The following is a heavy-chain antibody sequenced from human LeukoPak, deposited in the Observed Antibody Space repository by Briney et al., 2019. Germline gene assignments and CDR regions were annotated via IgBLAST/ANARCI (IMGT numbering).Heavy chain of an antibody. CDR1: GFTFSSYA. Sequence: PGGSLRLSCAASGFTFSSYAMHWVRQAPGKGLEWVAVISYDGSNKYYADSVKGRFTISRDNSKNTLYLQMNSLRAEDTAVYYCARDVHVAAPYYYYYGMDVWGQGTTVTVSS. J-gene: IGHJ6*02. V-gene: IGHV3-30*14. CDR3: ARDVHVAAPYYYYYGMDV. D-gene: IGHD6-19*01. CDR2: ISYDGSNK.